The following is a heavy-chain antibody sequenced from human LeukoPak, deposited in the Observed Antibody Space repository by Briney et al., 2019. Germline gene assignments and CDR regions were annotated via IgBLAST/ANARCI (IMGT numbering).Heavy chain of an antibody. CDR2: LIPMFHIG. CDR3: AKISWDSGGDREKF. J-gene: IGHJ4*02. D-gene: IGHD2-21*02. V-gene: IGHV1-69*04. Sequence: ASVKVSCKASGGSFSRSGITWVRQASGQGLEWMGRLIPMFHIGNYAQKFQGRVTITADKSTSTAYMELSSLRSEDTAVYYCAKISWDSGGDREKFWGQGTLVTVSS. CDR1: GGSFSRSG.